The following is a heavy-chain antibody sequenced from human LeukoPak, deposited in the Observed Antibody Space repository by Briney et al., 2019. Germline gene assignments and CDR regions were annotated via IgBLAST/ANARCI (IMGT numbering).Heavy chain of an antibody. CDR2: IKSKRDDGTA. Sequence: GGSLRLCCAASGFTFTNAYITWVRQAPGKGLEWVGRIKSKRDDGTADYGAPVKGRFIISRDDSKNTVYLQMDSLKTDDTAVYYCTTDHGRSYNGYVWGKGSLVTVSS. CDR3: TTDHGRSYNGYV. D-gene: IGHD5-12*01. V-gene: IGHV3-15*01. J-gene: IGHJ1*01. CDR1: GFTFTNAY.